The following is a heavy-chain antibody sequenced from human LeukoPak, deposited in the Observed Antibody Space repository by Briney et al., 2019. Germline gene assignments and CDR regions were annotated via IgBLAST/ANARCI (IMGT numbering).Heavy chain of an antibody. J-gene: IGHJ4*02. CDR2: IRSKAYGGTT. Sequence: GGSLRLSCAASGFTFSSYWMSWFRQAPGKGLEWVGFIRSKAYGGTTEYAASVKGRFIISRDDSKSIAYLQMNSLKTEDTAVYYCSRRVVVAASVYVGYWGQGILVTVSS. V-gene: IGHV3-49*03. D-gene: IGHD2-15*01. CDR1: GFTFSSYW. CDR3: SRRVVVAASVYVGY.